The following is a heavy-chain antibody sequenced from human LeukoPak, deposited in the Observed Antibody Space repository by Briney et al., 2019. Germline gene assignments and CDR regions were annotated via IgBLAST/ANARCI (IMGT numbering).Heavy chain of an antibody. J-gene: IGHJ4*02. CDR1: GGSISSYY. CDR3: ASYDFWSGYFDY. Sequence: SETLSLTCTVSGGSISSYYWSWIRQPPGKGLEWIGYIYYSGSTYYNPSLKSRVTISVDTSKNQFSLKLSSVTAADTAVYYCASYDFWSGYFDYWGQGTLVTVSS. D-gene: IGHD3-3*01. V-gene: IGHV4-59*12. CDR2: IYYSGST.